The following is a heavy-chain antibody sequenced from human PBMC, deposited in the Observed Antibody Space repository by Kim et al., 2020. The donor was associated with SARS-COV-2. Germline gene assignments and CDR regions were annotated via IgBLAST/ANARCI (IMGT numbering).Heavy chain of an antibody. CDR2: ISWDGGST. D-gene: IGHD1-26*01. J-gene: IGHJ4*02. Sequence: GGSLRLSCAASGFTFYDYTMHWVRQAPGKGLEWVSLISWDGGSTYYADSVKGRFTISRDNSKNSLYLQMNSLRTEDTALYYCAKDIESGSYTGGPDYWGQATLVTVSS. CDR1: GFTFYDYT. CDR3: AKDIESGSYTGGPDY. V-gene: IGHV3-43*01.